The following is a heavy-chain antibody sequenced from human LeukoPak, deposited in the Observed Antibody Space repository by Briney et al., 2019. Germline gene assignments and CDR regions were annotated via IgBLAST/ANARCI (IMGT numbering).Heavy chain of an antibody. CDR3: ARRAGDYSHPYDY. Sequence: GGSLRLSCAASGFTFSSYSMNWVRQAPGKGLEWVSSITSSGRYIYYADSVKGRFTISRDNSENSLYLQMNSLRAEDTAVYYCARRAGDYSHPYDYWGQGTLVTVSS. V-gene: IGHV3-21*04. CDR2: ITSSGRYI. D-gene: IGHD3-22*01. J-gene: IGHJ4*02. CDR1: GFTFSSYS.